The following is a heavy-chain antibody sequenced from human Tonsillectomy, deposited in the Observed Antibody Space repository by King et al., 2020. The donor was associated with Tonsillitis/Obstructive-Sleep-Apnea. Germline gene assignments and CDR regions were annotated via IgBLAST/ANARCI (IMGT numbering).Heavy chain of an antibody. V-gene: IGHV3-48*03. J-gene: IGHJ4*02. D-gene: IGHD3-3*01. Sequence: VQLVESGGGLVQPGGSLRLSCAASGFTFSSYEMNWVRQAPGKGLEWLSYIISSGTTIYYADSVKGRFTISRDNAKNPLYLQMNSLSAEDTAVYYWARAGYDFWSGYYSYYFDYWGQGTLVTVSS. CDR3: ARAGYDFWSGYYSYYFDY. CDR2: IISSGTTI. CDR1: GFTFSSYE.